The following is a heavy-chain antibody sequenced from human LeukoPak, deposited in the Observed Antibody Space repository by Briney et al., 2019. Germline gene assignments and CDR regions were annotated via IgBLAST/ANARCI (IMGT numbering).Heavy chain of an antibody. D-gene: IGHD6-19*01. CDR3: ARDQDSSGWYAASDY. CDR1: GYTFTSYY. V-gene: IGHV1-46*01. CDR2: INPSGGST. J-gene: IGHJ4*02. Sequence: ASVKVSCKASGYTFTSYYMHWVRQALGQGLEWMGIINPSGGSTSYAQKFQGRVTMTRDMSTSTVYMELSSLRSEDTAVYYCARDQDSSGWYAASDYWGQGTLVTVSS.